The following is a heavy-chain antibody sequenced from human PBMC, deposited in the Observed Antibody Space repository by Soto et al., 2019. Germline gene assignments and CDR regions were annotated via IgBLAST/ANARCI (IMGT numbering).Heavy chain of an antibody. CDR3: TTDPMVRGVSFSYYYYGMDV. V-gene: IGHV3-15*07. CDR1: GFTFSNAW. Sequence: EVQLVESGGGLVKPGGSLRLSCAASGFTFSNAWMNWVRQAPGKGLEWVGRIKSKTDGGTTDYAAPVKGRFTISRDDSKNTLYLQMNSLKTEDTAVYYCTTDPMVRGVSFSYYYYGMDVWGQGTTVTVSS. D-gene: IGHD3-10*01. CDR2: IKSKTDGGTT. J-gene: IGHJ6*02.